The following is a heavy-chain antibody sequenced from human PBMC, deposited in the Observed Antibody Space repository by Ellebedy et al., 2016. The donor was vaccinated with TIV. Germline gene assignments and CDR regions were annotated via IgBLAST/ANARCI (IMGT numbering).Heavy chain of an antibody. CDR3: VKGAYPVPTVMAV. J-gene: IGHJ6*02. V-gene: IGHV3-30*02. D-gene: IGHD4-17*01. Sequence: GESLKISCATSGFSVSGMHWVRQAPGQGLEWVAFVRSDGTTKYYLASVEGRFTTSRDVSRNTLDLQMNSLRTEDTGVYYCVKGAYPVPTVMAVWGQGTMVIVSS. CDR1: GFSVSG. CDR2: VRSDGTTK.